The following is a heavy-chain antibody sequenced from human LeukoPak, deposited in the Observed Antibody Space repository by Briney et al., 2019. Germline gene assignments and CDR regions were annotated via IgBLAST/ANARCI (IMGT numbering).Heavy chain of an antibody. Sequence: GGSLRLSCAASGFTFSSYAMSWVRQAPGKGLEWVSATSGSGGSTYYADSVKGRFTISRDNSKNTVYLQMNNLRAGDTAVYYCAREKAEYVLYGLDVWGQGTTVIVSS. J-gene: IGHJ6*02. CDR2: TSGSGGST. CDR1: GFTFSSYA. CDR3: AREKAEYVLYGLDV. D-gene: IGHD2/OR15-2a*01. V-gene: IGHV3-23*01.